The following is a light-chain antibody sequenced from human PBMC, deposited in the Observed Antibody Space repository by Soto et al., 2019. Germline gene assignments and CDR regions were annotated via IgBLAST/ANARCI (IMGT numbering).Light chain of an antibody. V-gene: IGLV2-14*01. CDR1: SSDVGGYNY. J-gene: IGLJ3*02. CDR3: NSYTSGSTRV. Sequence: QSVLTQPASVSGSPGQSITISCTGTSSDVGGYNYVSWYQQHPGKAPKLMIYEVSNRPSGVSNRFSGSKSGNTASLTISGLQAEDEADYYCNSYTSGSTRVFGGGTQLTVL. CDR2: EVS.